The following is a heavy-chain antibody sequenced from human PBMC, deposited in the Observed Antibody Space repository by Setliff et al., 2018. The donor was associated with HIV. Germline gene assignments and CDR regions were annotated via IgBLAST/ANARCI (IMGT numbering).Heavy chain of an antibody. D-gene: IGHD5-12*01. CDR2: MNPNSGNT. CDR3: ARGGRRWVDIVATRPMYFDY. CDR1: GYTFTNYD. Sequence: ASVKVSCKASGYTFTNYDINWVRQAPGQGLEWMGWMNPNSGNTGYAQKFQGRVTMTRNTSIRTAYRELSSLRSEDTAVYYCARGGRRWVDIVATRPMYFDYWGQGTLVTVS. J-gene: IGHJ4*02. V-gene: IGHV1-8*02.